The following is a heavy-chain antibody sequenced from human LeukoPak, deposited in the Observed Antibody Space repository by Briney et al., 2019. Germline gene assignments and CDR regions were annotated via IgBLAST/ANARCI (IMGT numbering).Heavy chain of an antibody. CDR1: GGSISSYY. J-gene: IGHJ4*02. Sequence: SETLSLTCTVSGGSISSYYWSWIRQPPGKGLEWIGYIYYSGSTYYNPSLKSRVTISVDTSKNQFSLKLSSVTAADTAVYYCARLMYNWNDAGFDYWGQGTLVTVSS. CDR2: IYYSGST. D-gene: IGHD1-20*01. V-gene: IGHV4-59*08. CDR3: ARLMYNWNDAGFDY.